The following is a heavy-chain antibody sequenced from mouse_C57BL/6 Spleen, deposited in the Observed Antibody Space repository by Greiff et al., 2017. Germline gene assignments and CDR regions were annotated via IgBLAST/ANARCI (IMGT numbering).Heavy chain of an antibody. CDR1: GYTFTSYW. V-gene: IGHV1-59*01. CDR3: ARSTDWFAY. D-gene: IGHD2-1*01. CDR2: IDPSDSYT. Sequence: QVQLKQPGAELVRPGTSVKLSCKASGYTFTSYWLHWVKQRPGQGLEWIGVIDPSDSYTNYNQKFKGKATLTVDTSSSTAYMQLSSLTSEDSAVYYCARSTDWFAYWGQGTLVTVSA. J-gene: IGHJ3*01.